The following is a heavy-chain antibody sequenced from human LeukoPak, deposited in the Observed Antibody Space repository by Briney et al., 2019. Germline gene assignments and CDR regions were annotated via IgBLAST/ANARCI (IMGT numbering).Heavy chain of an antibody. Sequence: SETLSLTCTVSGGSISSSSYYWGWIRQPPGKGLEWIGSIYYSGSTYYNPSLKSRVTISVDTSKNQFSLKLSSVTAADTAVYYCARENRIGYCSSTSCPKHNWFDPWGQGTLVTVSS. CDR2: IYYSGST. CDR1: GGSISSSSYY. J-gene: IGHJ5*02. V-gene: IGHV4-39*02. D-gene: IGHD2-2*01. CDR3: ARENRIGYCSSTSCPKHNWFDP.